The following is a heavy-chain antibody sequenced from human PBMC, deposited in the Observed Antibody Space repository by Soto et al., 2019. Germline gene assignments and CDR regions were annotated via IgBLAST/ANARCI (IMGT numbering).Heavy chain of an antibody. CDR3: ARAPNMGDAFDI. Sequence: GGSLRLSCVASGHTLQNYAMTWVRQAPGKGLEWVSGISGSGGSTYYADSVRGRFTISRDDSKNTLYLQMSSLRAEDTAVYYCARAPNMGDAFDIWGQGTIVTVSS. CDR2: ISGSGGST. V-gene: IGHV3-23*01. CDR1: GHTLQNYA. J-gene: IGHJ3*02. D-gene: IGHD3-10*01.